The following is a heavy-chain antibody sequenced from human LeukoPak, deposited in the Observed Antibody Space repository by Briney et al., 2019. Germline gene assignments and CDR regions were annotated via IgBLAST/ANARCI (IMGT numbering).Heavy chain of an antibody. CDR3: ARVEGGGYGSGSYVVT. CDR2: ISSSSSFI. J-gene: IGHJ4*02. CDR1: GFTFSSYS. Sequence: PGGSLRLSCAASGFTFSSYSMNWVRQAPGKGLEWVSSISSSSSFIYYADSVKGRFTISRDNAKNSLYLQMNSLRAEDTAVYYCARVEGGGYGSGSYVVTWGQGTLVTVSS. V-gene: IGHV3-21*01. D-gene: IGHD3-10*01.